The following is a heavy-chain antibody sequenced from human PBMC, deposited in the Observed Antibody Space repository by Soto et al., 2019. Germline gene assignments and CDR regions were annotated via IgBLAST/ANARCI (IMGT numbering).Heavy chain of an antibody. CDR3: AKDGGIFGVVIGSDAFDI. J-gene: IGHJ3*02. CDR1: GFTFSSYG. CDR2: ISYDGSNK. Sequence: PGGSLRLSCAASGFTFSSYGMHWVRQAPGKGLERVAVISYDGSNKYYADSVKGRFTISRDNSKNTLYLQMNSLRAEDTAVYYCAKDGGIFGVVIGSDAFDIWGQGTMVTVSS. V-gene: IGHV3-30*18. D-gene: IGHD3-3*01.